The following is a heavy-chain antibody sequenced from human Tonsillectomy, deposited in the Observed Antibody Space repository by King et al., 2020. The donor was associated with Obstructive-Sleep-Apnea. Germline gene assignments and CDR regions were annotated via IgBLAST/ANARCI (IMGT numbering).Heavy chain of an antibody. CDR2: IYFSGSS. Sequence: QLQESGPGLVKPSETLSLTCSVSDGSINNYYWSWIRQPPGKGLEWIGYIYFSGSSNYNPSLKSRVTISVHTSKNQVSLKLTSATAAETAMYYCARHGGSGWHEFKVGYYYGVDVWGQGTTVTVSS. CDR3: ARHGGSGWHEFKVGYYYGVDV. V-gene: IGHV4-59*08. D-gene: IGHD6-19*01. J-gene: IGHJ6*02. CDR1: DGSINNYY.